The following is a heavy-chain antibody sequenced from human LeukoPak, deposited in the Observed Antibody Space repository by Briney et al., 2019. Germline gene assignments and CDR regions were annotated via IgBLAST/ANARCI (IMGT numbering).Heavy chain of an antibody. CDR1: GYTFTSYY. D-gene: IGHD2-2*01. V-gene: IGHV1-46*01. J-gene: IGHJ5*02. CDR3: ARDVPAAIQALDP. CDR2: INPSGGST. Sequence: ASVKASCKASGYTFTSYYMHWVRQAPGQGLEWMGIINPSGGSTSYAQKFQGRVTMTRDTSTSTVYMELSSLRSEDTAVYYCARDVPAAIQALDPWGQGTLVTVSS.